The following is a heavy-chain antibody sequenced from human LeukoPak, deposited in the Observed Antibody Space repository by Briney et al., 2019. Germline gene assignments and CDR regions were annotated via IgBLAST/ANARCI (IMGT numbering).Heavy chain of an antibody. D-gene: IGHD1-26*01. V-gene: IGHV3-74*01. J-gene: IGHJ6*02. CDR3: ARGIVGATPYYYYGMDV. Sequence: GGSLRLSCAASGFTFSSYWMHWVRQAPGKGLVWVSRINSDGSSTSYADSVKGRFTISRDDAKNTLYLQMNSLRAEDTAVYYCARGIVGATPYYYYGMDVWGQGTTVTVSS. CDR2: INSDGSST. CDR1: GFTFSSYW.